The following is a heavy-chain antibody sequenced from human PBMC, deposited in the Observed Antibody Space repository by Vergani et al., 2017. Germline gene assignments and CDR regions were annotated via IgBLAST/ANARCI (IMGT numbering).Heavy chain of an antibody. CDR1: GGPFSSYA. CDR3: ASPPHSSWNYYYYGMDV. CDR2: IIPIFGTA. J-gene: IGHJ6*02. Sequence: QVQLVQSGAEVKKPGSSVKVSCKASGGPFSSYAISWVRQAPGQGLEWMGRIIPIFGTANYAQKFQGRVTITADESTSTAYMELSSLRSEDTAVYYCASPPHSSWNYYYYGMDVWGQGTTVTVSS. D-gene: IGHD6-13*01. V-gene: IGHV1-69*13.